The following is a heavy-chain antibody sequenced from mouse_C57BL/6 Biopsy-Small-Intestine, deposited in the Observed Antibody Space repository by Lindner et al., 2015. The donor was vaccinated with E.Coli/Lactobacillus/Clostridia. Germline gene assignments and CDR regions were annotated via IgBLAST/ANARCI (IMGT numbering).Heavy chain of an antibody. CDR3: ARYSNYEGYYAMDY. D-gene: IGHD2-5*01. J-gene: IGHJ4*01. CDR2: ITPNYGTT. Sequence: EVQLQESGPELVKPGASVKISCKASGYSFTDYNMNWVKQSNGKSLEWIGVITPNYGTTSYNQKFKGKATLTVDQSSSTAYMQLNSLTSEDSAVYYCARYSNYEGYYAMDYWGQGTSVTVSS. CDR1: GYSFTDYN. V-gene: IGHV1-39*01.